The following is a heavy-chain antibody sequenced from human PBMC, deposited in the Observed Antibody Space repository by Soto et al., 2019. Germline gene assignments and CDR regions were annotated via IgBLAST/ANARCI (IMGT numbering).Heavy chain of an antibody. CDR3: ARFVAYCGGDCYSAFDP. D-gene: IGHD2-21*02. Sequence: EVQLVESGGGLVQPGGSLRLSCAASGFTFSSYSMNWVRQAPGKGLEWVSYISSSSSTIYYADSVKGRFTISRDNAKNSLYLQRNSLRDEDTAVYYCARFVAYCGGDCYSAFDPWGQGTLVTVSS. J-gene: IGHJ5*02. CDR1: GFTFSSYS. V-gene: IGHV3-48*02. CDR2: ISSSSSTI.